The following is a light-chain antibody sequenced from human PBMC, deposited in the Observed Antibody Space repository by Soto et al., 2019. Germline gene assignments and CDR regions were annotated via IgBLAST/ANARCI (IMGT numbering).Light chain of an antibody. V-gene: IGKV3D-15*01. Sequence: EIVMTQSPDTLSGSPGERATLPCRASRRVRNKFAGYQQKSGRAPRLLLDCAASRASSSPTTFSGGGAATKFTLTSSSLQSADFAVYYCRSYYDRSRTFGGGTKVDIK. CDR3: RSYYDRSRT. CDR2: CAA. CDR1: RRVRNK. J-gene: IGKJ4*01.